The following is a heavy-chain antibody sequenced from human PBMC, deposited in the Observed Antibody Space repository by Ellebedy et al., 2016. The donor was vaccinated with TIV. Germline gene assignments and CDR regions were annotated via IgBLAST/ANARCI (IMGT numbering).Heavy chain of an antibody. Sequence: ASVKVSXXASGYTFTSYDINWVRQATGQGLEWMGWMNPNSGNTGYAQKFQGRVTMTRNTSISTAYMELRSLRSDDTAVYYCARVLYGDYVLGMDVWGQGTTVTVSS. V-gene: IGHV1-8*01. D-gene: IGHD4-17*01. CDR1: GYTFTSYD. CDR2: MNPNSGNT. J-gene: IGHJ6*02. CDR3: ARVLYGDYVLGMDV.